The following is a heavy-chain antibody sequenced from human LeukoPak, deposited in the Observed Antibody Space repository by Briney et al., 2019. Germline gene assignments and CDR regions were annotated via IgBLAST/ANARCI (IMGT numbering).Heavy chain of an antibody. J-gene: IGHJ4*02. CDR2: ISGSGGST. Sequence: GGSLRLSCAASGFTFSSYSMNWVRQAPGKGLEWVSAISGSGGSTYYADSVKGRFTISRDNSKNTLYLQMNSLRAEDTAVYYCAKVALKCSYGEYYFDYWGQGTLVTVSS. CDR1: GFTFSSYS. V-gene: IGHV3-23*01. D-gene: IGHD5-18*01. CDR3: AKVALKCSYGEYYFDY.